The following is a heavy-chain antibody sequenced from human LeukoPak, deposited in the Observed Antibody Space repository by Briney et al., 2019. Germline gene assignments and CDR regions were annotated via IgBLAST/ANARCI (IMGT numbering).Heavy chain of an antibody. D-gene: IGHD5-18*01. Sequence: SETLSLTCTVSGGSISSYYWSWVRQPPGKGLEWIGYIYYSGSTNYNTSLKSRVTISVDMSKNHFSLKLSSVTAADTAVYYCAGGYSYGSTYYYMDVWGKGTTVTISS. CDR2: IYYSGST. CDR1: GGSISSYY. CDR3: AGGYSYGSTYYYMDV. J-gene: IGHJ6*03. V-gene: IGHV4-59*01.